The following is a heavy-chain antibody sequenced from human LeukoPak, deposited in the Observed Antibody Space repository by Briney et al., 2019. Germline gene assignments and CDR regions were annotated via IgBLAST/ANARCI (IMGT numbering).Heavy chain of an antibody. CDR2: INPNSGGT. Sequence: SSVKVSCKASGYTFTGYYMQWVRQAPGQGLEWMGWINPNSGGTNYAQKFQGRVTMTRDTSISTAYMELSRLRSDDTAVYYCARGGNWNYASYPRPPDYWGQGTLVTVSS. D-gene: IGHD1-7*01. CDR3: ARGGNWNYASYPRPPDY. J-gene: IGHJ4*02. CDR1: GYTFTGYY. V-gene: IGHV1-2*02.